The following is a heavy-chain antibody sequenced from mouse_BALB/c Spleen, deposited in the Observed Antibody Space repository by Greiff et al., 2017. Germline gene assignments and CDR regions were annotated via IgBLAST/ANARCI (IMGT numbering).Heavy chain of an antibody. D-gene: IGHD2-4*01. CDR1: GFTFSDYY. CDR2: ISDGGSYT. V-gene: IGHV5-4*02. J-gene: IGHJ2*01. Sequence: EVHLVESGGGLVKPGGSLKLSCAASGFTFSDYYMYWVRQTPEKRLEWVATISDGGSYTYYPDSVKGRFTISRDNAKNNLYLQMSSLKSEDTAMYYCTRDDYEDYFDYWGQGTTLTVSS. CDR3: TRDDYEDYFDY.